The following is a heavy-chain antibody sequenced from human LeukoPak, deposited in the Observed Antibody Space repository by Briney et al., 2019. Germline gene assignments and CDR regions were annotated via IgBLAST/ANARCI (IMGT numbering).Heavy chain of an antibody. J-gene: IGHJ3*02. D-gene: IGHD3-3*02. Sequence: SGTLSLTCAVSGGSISSSNWWSWVRQPPGKGLEWIGEIYHSGSTNYNPSLKSRVTISVDTSKNQFSLKLSSVTAADTAVYYCARHFQFAESDQGDAFDIWGQGTMVTVSS. CDR1: GGSISSSNW. CDR3: ARHFQFAESDQGDAFDI. V-gene: IGHV4-4*02. CDR2: IYHSGST.